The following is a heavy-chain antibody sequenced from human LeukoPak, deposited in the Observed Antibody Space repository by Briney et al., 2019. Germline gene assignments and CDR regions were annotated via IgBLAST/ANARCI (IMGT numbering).Heavy chain of an antibody. J-gene: IGHJ6*02. CDR3: ARDLPTGYYYGMDV. CDR2: INTNTGNP. Sequence: GASVKVSCTASGYTFTSYAMNWVRQAPGQGLEWMGWINTNTGNPTYVQGFTGRFVFSLDTSVSTAYLQIRSLKAEDTAVYYCARDLPTGYYYGMDVWGQGTTVTVSS. V-gene: IGHV7-4-1*01. D-gene: IGHD4-17*01. CDR1: GYTFTSYA.